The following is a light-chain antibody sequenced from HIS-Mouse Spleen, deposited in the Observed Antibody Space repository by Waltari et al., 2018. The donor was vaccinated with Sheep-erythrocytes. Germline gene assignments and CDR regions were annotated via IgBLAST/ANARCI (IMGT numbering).Light chain of an antibody. J-gene: IGLJ1*01. CDR3: CSYAGSYNHV. CDR2: DVS. V-gene: IGLV2-11*01. Sequence: QSALTQPRSVSGSPGQSVTISCTGPSSDVGGYNYVSWYQQHPGKAPKLMIYDVSKRPSGVPDRFSGSKSGNTASLTISGLQAEDEAEYYCCSYAGSYNHVFATGTKVTVL. CDR1: SSDVGGYNY.